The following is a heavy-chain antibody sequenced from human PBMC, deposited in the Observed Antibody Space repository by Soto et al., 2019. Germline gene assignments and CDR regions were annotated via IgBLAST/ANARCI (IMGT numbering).Heavy chain of an antibody. D-gene: IGHD4-17*01. CDR1: GSTFSSYA. CDR2: ISGSGGST. V-gene: IGHV3-23*01. Sequence: GTLLPTGPASGSTFSSYAMSWVRQAPGKGLEWVSAISGSGGSTYYADSVKVRFTISRDNSKNTLYLQMNSLRAEDTAVYYCAKDRYYGDYVNYFDYWGQGTMVTVS. J-gene: IGHJ4*02. CDR3: AKDRYYGDYVNYFDY.